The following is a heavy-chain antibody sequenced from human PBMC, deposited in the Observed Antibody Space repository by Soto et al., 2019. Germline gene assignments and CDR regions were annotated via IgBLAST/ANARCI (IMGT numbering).Heavy chain of an antibody. V-gene: IGHV2-5*02. D-gene: IGHD3-22*01. CDR2: IYWDDDK. CDR3: AHSLSLQYYDSSGYYSPMYWYFDL. Sequence: QITLKESGPTLVKPTQTLTLTCTSSGFALSNSGVGVGWIRQPPGKALEWLALIYWDDDKRYSPSLKSRLTITKDTSKNQVVLTMTNMDPVDTATYYCAHSLSLQYYDSSGYYSPMYWYFDLWGRGTLVTVSS. J-gene: IGHJ2*01. CDR1: GFALSNSGVG.